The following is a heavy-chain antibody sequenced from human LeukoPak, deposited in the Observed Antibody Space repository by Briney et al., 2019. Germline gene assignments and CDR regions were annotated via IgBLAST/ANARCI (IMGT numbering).Heavy chain of an antibody. J-gene: IGHJ3*02. CDR2: IIPIFGTA. CDR3: AKPAGDGYNSRFDAFDI. D-gene: IGHD5-24*01. Sequence: GASVKVSCKASGGTFSSYAISWVRQAPGQGREWMGGIIPIFGTANYAQKFQGRVTITTDESTSTAYMELSSLRSEDTAVYYCAKPAGDGYNSRFDAFDIWGQGTMVTVSS. V-gene: IGHV1-69*05. CDR1: GGTFSSYA.